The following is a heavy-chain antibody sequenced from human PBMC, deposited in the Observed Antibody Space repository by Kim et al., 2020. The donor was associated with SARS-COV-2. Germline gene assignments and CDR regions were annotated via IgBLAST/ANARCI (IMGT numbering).Heavy chain of an antibody. V-gene: IGHV4-59*09. CDR3: ARGEWNWFDP. D-gene: IGHD3-3*01. CDR2: ST. J-gene: IGHJ5*02. Sequence: STNYNPSLKSRVTISVDTSKNQFSLKLSSVTAADTAVYYCARGEWNWFDPWGQGTLVTVSS.